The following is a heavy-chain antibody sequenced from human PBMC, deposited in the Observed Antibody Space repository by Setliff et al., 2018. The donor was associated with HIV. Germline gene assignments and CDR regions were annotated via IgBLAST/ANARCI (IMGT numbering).Heavy chain of an antibody. CDR3: ARDFSAMAAAGSGGALVY. D-gene: IGHD6-13*01. CDR1: GYMVDRYG. CDR2: ISGHTGDT. J-gene: IGHJ4*02. V-gene: IGHV1-18*01. Sequence: ASVKVSCKASGYMVDRYGISWVRQAPGQGLEWMGWISGHTGDTRYAQKVQDRVTLTTDTATSTAYMELRSLTSDDTALYYCARDFSAMAAAGSGGALVYWGQGTLVTVSS.